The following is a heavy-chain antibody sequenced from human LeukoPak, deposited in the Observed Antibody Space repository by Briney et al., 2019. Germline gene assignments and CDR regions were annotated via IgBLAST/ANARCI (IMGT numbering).Heavy chain of an antibody. Sequence: PSETLSLTCTVSGGSISSGSYYWSSIRQPAGKGLEWIGRIYTSGSTNYNPSIKSRVAISVDTSKIQFSLKLSSVPAADTAVYYCARGIWFGELLGNWFDPWGQGTLVTVSS. J-gene: IGHJ5*02. CDR2: IYTSGST. V-gene: IGHV4-61*02. CDR3: ARGIWFGELLGNWFDP. CDR1: GGSISSGSYY. D-gene: IGHD3-10*01.